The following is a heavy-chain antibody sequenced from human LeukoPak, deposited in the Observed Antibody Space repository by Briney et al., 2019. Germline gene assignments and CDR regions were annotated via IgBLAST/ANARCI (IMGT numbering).Heavy chain of an antibody. J-gene: IGHJ6*02. CDR2: IYYSGST. Sequence: SETLSLTCTVSGGSISSYYWSWIRQPPGKGLEWIGYIYYSGSTNYNPSLKSRVTISVDTSKNQFSLKLSSVTAADTAVYYCARGGSGYDNPYYYYGMDVWGQGTTVTVSS. V-gene: IGHV4-59*01. D-gene: IGHD5-12*01. CDR3: ARGGSGYDNPYYYYGMDV. CDR1: GGSISSYY.